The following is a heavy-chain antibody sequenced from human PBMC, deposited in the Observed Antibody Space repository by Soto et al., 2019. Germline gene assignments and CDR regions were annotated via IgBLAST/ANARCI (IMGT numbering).Heavy chain of an antibody. CDR1: GFTFSSYW. V-gene: IGHV3-7*01. Sequence: EVQLVESGGGLVQPGGSLRLSCAVSGFTFSSYWMSWVRQAPGKGLEWVANIKHDGSEKYYMDSEKGRFTISRDNAKNSLFLQVNSLRVEDTAVYYCARGGHCSPTSCHTSRSSFDIWGQGTMVTVSS. CDR2: IKHDGSEK. CDR3: ARGGHCSPTSCHTSRSSFDI. D-gene: IGHD2-2*01. J-gene: IGHJ3*02.